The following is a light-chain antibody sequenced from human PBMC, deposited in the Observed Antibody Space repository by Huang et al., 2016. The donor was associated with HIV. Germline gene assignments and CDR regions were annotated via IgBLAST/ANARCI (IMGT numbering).Light chain of an antibody. CDR3: MHSTQHPYT. Sequence: DIVMTQTLLSLSVTPGQPASISCKSSQSLLHSDGKTFLDWYLQKPGQPPQLLIYEVSNRLSGVPDRFSGSGSGIDFTVKISRVEAEDVGVHYCMHSTQHPYTFGQGTKLEIK. CDR1: QSLLHSDGKTF. V-gene: IGKV2D-29*01. J-gene: IGKJ2*01. CDR2: EVS.